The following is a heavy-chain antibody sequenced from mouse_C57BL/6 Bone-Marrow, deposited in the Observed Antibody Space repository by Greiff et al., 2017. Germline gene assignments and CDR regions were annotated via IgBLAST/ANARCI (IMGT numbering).Heavy chain of an antibody. Sequence: VKLQQPGAELVRPGSSVKLSCKASGYTFTSYWMHWVKQRPIQGLEWIGNIYPSDSETHYNQKFKDKATLTVDKSSSTAYMQLSSLTPEDSAVYYCVRECYGSGDLYFDVSGRGTTVIVSA. CDR1: GYTFTSYW. CDR3: VRECYGSGDLYFDV. V-gene: IGHV1-52*01. D-gene: IGHD1-1*01. J-gene: IGHJ1*03. CDR2: IYPSDSET.